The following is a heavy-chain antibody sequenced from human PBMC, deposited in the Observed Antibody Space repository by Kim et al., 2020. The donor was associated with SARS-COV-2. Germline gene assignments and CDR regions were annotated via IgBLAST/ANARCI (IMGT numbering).Heavy chain of an antibody. V-gene: IGHV1-2*02. J-gene: IGHJ4*02. Sequence: AQKFQGRVTMTRDTSISTAYMELSRLRSDDTAVYYCARDRYSNYVGGPNYWGQGTLVTVSS. D-gene: IGHD4-4*01. CDR3: ARDRYSNYVGGPNY.